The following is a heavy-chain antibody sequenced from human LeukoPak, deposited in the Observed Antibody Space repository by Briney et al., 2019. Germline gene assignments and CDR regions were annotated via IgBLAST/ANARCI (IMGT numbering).Heavy chain of an antibody. V-gene: IGHV3-66*01. CDR2: IYSGGST. J-gene: IGHJ4*02. D-gene: IGHD3-10*01. CDR3: ARASHYYGSGSYYNAFDY. CDR1: GFTVSSNY. Sequence: GEYLRLSCAASGFTVSSNYMSWVRQAPGKGLEWVSVIYSGGSTYYADSVKGRFTISRDNSKNTVYLQMNGLRAEDTAVYYCARASHYYGSGSYYNAFDYWGQGTLVTVSS.